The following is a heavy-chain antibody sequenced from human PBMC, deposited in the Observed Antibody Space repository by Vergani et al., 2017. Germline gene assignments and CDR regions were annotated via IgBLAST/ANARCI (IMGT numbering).Heavy chain of an antibody. D-gene: IGHD3-10*01. CDR1: GYTFTGYY. J-gene: IGHJ6*03. CDR3: ARGHLTMVRGHYYMDV. CDR2: INPNSGGT. V-gene: IGHV1-2*02. Sequence: QVQLVQSGAEVKKPGASVKVSCKASGYTFTGYYMHWVRQAPGQGLEWMGWINPNSGGTNYAQKFQGRVTMTRDTSISTAYMELSRLRSDDTAGYYCARGHLTMVRGHYYMDVWGKGTTVTVSS.